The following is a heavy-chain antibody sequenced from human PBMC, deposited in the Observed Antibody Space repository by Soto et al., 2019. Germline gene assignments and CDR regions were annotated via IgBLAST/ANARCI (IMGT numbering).Heavy chain of an antibody. CDR3: ARRWLVEGGYYYGMDV. V-gene: IGHV1-69*06. D-gene: IGHD6-19*01. CDR1: GGTFSSYA. J-gene: IGHJ6*02. Sequence: QVQLVQSGAEVKKPGSSVKVSCKASGGTFSSYAISWVRHAPGQGLEWMGGIIPIFGTANYAQKFQGRVTIPADKSTSTAYMGLSSLRSEDTAVYYCARRWLVEGGYYYGMDVWGQGTTVTVSS. CDR2: IIPIFGTA.